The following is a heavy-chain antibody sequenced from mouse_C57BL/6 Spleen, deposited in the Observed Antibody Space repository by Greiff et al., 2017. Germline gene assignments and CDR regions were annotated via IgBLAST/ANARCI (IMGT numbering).Heavy chain of an antibody. CDR2: IYPGDGDT. V-gene: IGHV1-80*01. D-gene: IGHD1-1*01. CDR3: ARDYCGSSSWFAY. CDR1: GYAFSSYW. Sequence: VQGVESGAELVKPGASVKISCKASGYAFSSYWMNWVKQRPGKGLAWIGQIYPGDGDTNYNGKFKGKATLTADKSSSTAYMQLSSLTSEDSAVYFCARDYCGSSSWFAYWGQGTLVTVAA. J-gene: IGHJ3*01.